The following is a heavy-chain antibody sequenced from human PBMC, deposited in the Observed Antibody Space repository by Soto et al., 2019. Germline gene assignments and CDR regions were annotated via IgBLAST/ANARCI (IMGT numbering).Heavy chain of an antibody. V-gene: IGHV1-69*01. CDR3: AAELGFGKLSVV. Sequence: QVQVVQSGVEVRRPGSSVKVTCKASGDTFKNCVISWVRQAPGQGLVWMGGIIPLFGTTDFAQRVQGRLTITTDESTTTAYMELSRLRSEATATYYWAAELGFGKLSVVWGQGTTVIVSS. CDR2: IIPLFGTT. J-gene: IGHJ6*02. CDR1: GDTFKNCV. D-gene: IGHD3-10*01.